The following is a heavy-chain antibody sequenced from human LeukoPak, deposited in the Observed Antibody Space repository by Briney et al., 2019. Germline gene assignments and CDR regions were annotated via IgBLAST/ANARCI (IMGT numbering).Heavy chain of an antibody. J-gene: IGHJ6*03. V-gene: IGHV3-48*03. Sequence: GGSLRLSCAASGFTFSSYEMNWVRQAPGKGLEWVSYISSSGSTIYYADSVKGRFTISRDNAKNSLYLQMNSLRAEDTAVYYCATLPPYGSGSYYNPFDMDVWGKGTTVTISS. CDR2: ISSSGSTI. CDR1: GFTFSSYE. D-gene: IGHD3-10*01. CDR3: ATLPPYGSGSYYNPFDMDV.